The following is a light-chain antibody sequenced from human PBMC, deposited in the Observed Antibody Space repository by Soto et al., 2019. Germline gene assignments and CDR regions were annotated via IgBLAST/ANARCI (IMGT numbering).Light chain of an antibody. J-gene: IGLJ1*01. CDR3: SSFTSRFTFV. V-gene: IGLV2-14*01. CDR1: RSDVGAYNY. Sequence: SVLTQPAPVSGSPGQSIAISCTGTRSDVGAYNYVSWYQQHPGKAPKLMISEVTNRPSGVSDRFSGSKSGNTASLTISGLQAEDEADYYCSSFTSRFTFVFGTGTKVT. CDR2: EVT.